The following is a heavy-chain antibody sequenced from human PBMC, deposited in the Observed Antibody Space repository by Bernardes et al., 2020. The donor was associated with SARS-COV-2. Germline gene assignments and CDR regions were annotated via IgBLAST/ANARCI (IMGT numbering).Heavy chain of an antibody. D-gene: IGHD3-10*01. CDR2: ISAYNGNT. V-gene: IGHV1-18*01. J-gene: IGHJ6*03. Sequence: ASVKVSCKASGYTFTSYGISWVRQAPGQGLEWMGWISAYNGNTNYAQKLQGRVTMTTDTSTSTAYMELRSLRSDDTAVYYCARVVRGRLSSYYYYYMDVWWKAPTVTVSS. CDR1: GYTFTSYG. CDR3: ARVVRGRLSSYYYYYMDV.